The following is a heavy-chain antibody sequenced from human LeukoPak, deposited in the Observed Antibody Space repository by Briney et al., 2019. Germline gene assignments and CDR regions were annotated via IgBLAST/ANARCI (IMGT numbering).Heavy chain of an antibody. CDR3: ARATYSGYGYFDY. D-gene: IGHD5-12*01. Sequence: KTSETLSLTCAVYGGSFSGYYWSWIRQPPGKGLEWIGEINHSGSTNYNPSLKSRVTISVDTSKNQFSLKLSSVTAADTAVYYCARATYSGYGYFDYWGQGTLVTVSS. CDR1: GGSFSGYY. J-gene: IGHJ4*02. CDR2: INHSGST. V-gene: IGHV4-34*01.